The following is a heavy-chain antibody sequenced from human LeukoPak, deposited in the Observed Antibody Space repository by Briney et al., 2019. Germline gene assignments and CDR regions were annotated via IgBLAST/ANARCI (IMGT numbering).Heavy chain of an antibody. V-gene: IGHV3-48*01. J-gene: IGHJ4*02. CDR3: ARDHNYAFDN. CDR2: IGIDSGNT. D-gene: IGHD1-1*01. Sequence: GGSLRLSCTASGFPFIEYSMNWVRQVPGKGLEWISYIGIDSGNTKYADSVRGRFTISADKAKNSLYLQMNSLRVEDTAVYYCARDHNYAFDNWGQGTMVSVAS. CDR1: GFPFIEYS.